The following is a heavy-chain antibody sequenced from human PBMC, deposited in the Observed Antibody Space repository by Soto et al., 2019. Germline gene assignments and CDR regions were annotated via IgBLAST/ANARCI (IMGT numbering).Heavy chain of an antibody. J-gene: IGHJ4*02. CDR2: IYYSGST. D-gene: IGHD3-22*01. CDR3: ARGGYDSSGGFDY. V-gene: IGHV4-30-4*02. CDR1: GGSISSGDYY. Sequence: SETLSLTCTVSGGSISSGDYYWSWILQPPGKGLEWIGYIYYSGSTYYNPSLKSRVTISVDTSKNQFSLKLSSVTAADTAVYYCARGGYDSSGGFDYWGQGTLVTVSS.